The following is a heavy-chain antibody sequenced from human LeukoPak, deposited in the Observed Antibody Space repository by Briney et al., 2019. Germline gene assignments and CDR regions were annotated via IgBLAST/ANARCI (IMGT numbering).Heavy chain of an antibody. V-gene: IGHV3-66*01. Sequence: PGGSLRLSCAASGPTVSSNYMSWVRQAPGKGLEWVSVIYSGGSTYYADSVKGRFTISRDNSKNTLYLQMNSLRAEDTAVYYCASMGYDFWSGYYGSGWFDPWGQGTLVTVSS. CDR1: GPTVSSNY. D-gene: IGHD3-3*01. J-gene: IGHJ5*02. CDR3: ASMGYDFWSGYYGSGWFDP. CDR2: IYSGGST.